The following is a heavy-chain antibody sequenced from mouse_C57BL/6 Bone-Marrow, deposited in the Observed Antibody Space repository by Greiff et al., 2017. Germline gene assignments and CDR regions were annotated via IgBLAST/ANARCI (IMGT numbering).Heavy chain of an antibody. Sequence: VQLQQPGTELVKPGASVKLSCKASGYTFTSYWMHWVKQRPGQGLEWIGNINPSNGGTNYNEKFKSKATLTVDKSSCTAYMQISSLTSEDSSVYYCAREAGSRFLNYWGQGTTLTVSS. D-gene: IGHD1-1*01. V-gene: IGHV1-53*01. CDR1: GYTFTSYW. CDR2: INPSNGGT. CDR3: AREAGSRFLNY. J-gene: IGHJ2*01.